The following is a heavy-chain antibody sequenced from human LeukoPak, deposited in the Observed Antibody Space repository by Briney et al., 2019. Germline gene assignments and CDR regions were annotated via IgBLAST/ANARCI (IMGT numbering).Heavy chain of an antibody. CDR2: ISGSGGST. CDR3: AKALPPYSNYVDYFDY. V-gene: IGHV3-23*01. J-gene: IGHJ4*02. Sequence: GGSLRLSCAASGFTFSSYAMSWVRQAPGKGLEWVSAISGSGGSTYYADSVKGRFTISRDNSKNTLYLQMNSLRAEDTAVYYCAKALPPYSNYVDYFDYWGQGTLVTVSS. CDR1: GFTFSSYA. D-gene: IGHD4-11*01.